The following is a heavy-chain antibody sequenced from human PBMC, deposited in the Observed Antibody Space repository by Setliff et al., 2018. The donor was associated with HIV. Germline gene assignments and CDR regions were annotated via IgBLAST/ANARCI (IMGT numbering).Heavy chain of an antibody. Sequence: LSLTCTVSGGSISSYYWSWIRQPPGKGLEWIGYIYTSGSTNYNPSLKSRVTISLDTSKNQFSLKLTSVTAADTAVYYCAGLSGDYYYFDYWGQGTLVTVSS. CDR1: GGSISSYY. V-gene: IGHV4-4*09. CDR3: AGLSGDYYYFDY. D-gene: IGHD2-21*02. CDR2: IYTSGST. J-gene: IGHJ4*02.